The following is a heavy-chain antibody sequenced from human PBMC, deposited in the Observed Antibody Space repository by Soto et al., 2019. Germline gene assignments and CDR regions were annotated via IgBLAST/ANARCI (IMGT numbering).Heavy chain of an antibody. V-gene: IGHV1-18*01. Sequence: ASVKVSCKTSGYTYRIYAITWVRQAPGQGLEWMGWISTYNHDTRYAQRFQGRLSMTTDTSTSTAYMELRSLTSDDTAVYYCARAEGSNLYFDYWGQGTLVTVSS. J-gene: IGHJ4*02. CDR3: ARAEGSNLYFDY. CDR1: GYTYRIYA. CDR2: ISTYNHDT.